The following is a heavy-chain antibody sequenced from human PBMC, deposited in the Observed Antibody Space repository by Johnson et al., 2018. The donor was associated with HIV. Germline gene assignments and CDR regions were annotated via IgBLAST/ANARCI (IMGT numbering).Heavy chain of an antibody. Sequence: QVQLVESGGGVVQPERSLRLSCAASGFTFSTYAMHWVRQAPGKGLEWVACISYDGRNKHYAGSVKGRFTISRDNSKNTLYLQMNSLRAEDTAMYYCARGMWIPEIDAIDIWGQGTMVTVSS. V-gene: IGHV3-30*04. CDR1: GFTFSTYA. D-gene: IGHD5-18*01. CDR2: ISYDGRNK. CDR3: ARGMWIPEIDAIDI. J-gene: IGHJ3*02.